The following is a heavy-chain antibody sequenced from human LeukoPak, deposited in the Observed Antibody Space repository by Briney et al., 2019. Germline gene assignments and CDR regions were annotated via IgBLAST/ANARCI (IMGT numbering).Heavy chain of an antibody. Sequence: GGSLRLSCAASGFTFGSYAMSWVRQAPGKGLEWVSSISGSGGSTYYADSVKGRFTISRDNSKDTLYLQMNSLGAEDTAVYYCAKGYSNSWYVDYWGQGTLVTVSS. V-gene: IGHV3-23*01. CDR1: GFTFGSYA. CDR2: ISGSGGST. D-gene: IGHD6-13*01. J-gene: IGHJ4*02. CDR3: AKGYSNSWYVDY.